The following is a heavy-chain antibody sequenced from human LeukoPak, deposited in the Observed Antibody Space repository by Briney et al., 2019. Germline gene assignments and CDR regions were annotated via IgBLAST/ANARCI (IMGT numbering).Heavy chain of an antibody. CDR2: ISSSSTYI. D-gene: IGHD6-19*01. J-gene: IGHJ4*02. CDR1: GFTFGNYA. V-gene: IGHV3-21*01. CDR3: ARGIPVSGLVDY. Sequence: GGSLRLSCAASGFTFGNYATHWVRQAPGKGLEWVSSISSSSTYIYYADSVKGRFTVSRDKAKNSLSLQMNSLRTEDTAVYYCARGIPVSGLVDYWGQGTLVTVSS.